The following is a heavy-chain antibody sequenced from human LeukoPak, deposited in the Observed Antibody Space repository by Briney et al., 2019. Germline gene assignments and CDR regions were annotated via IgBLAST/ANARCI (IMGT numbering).Heavy chain of an antibody. V-gene: IGHV3-30*04. Sequence: GGSLRLSCAASGFTFSSYAMHWVRQAPGKGLEWVAVISYDGSNKYYADSVKGRFTISRDNSKNTLYLQMNSLRAEDTAMYSCARDICTTSCYPSGYWGQGTLVTVSS. D-gene: IGHD2-2*01. CDR1: GFTFSSYA. CDR2: ISYDGSNK. J-gene: IGHJ4*02. CDR3: ARDICTTSCYPSGY.